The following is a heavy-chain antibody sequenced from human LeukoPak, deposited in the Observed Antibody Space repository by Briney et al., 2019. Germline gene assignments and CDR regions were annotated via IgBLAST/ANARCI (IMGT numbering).Heavy chain of an antibody. D-gene: IGHD3-10*01. J-gene: IGHJ4*02. Sequence: ASVKVSCKASGYTFTDYYIHWVRQAPGQGLEYMGWINPNSGYTKYAPKFQDRVTMTRDTSISTVYMELSRLISGDTAVYYCARGDTMVRGVISDYRGQGTLVTVSS. V-gene: IGHV1-2*02. CDR3: ARGDTMVRGVISDY. CDR1: GYTFTDYY. CDR2: INPNSGYT.